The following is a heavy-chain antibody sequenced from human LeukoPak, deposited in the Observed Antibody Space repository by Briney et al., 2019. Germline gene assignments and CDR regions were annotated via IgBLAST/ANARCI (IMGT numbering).Heavy chain of an antibody. CDR1: GYTFTSYD. CDR2: MNPNSGNT. J-gene: IGHJ3*02. V-gene: IGHV1-8*01. CDR3: ARDPKWGDDI. D-gene: IGHD3-16*01. Sequence: ASVKVSCKASGYTFTSYDINWVRQATGQGLEWMGWMNPNSGNTGYAQKFQGRVTMTRNTSISTAYMELSRLISDDTAVYYCARDPKWGDDIWGQGTMVTVSS.